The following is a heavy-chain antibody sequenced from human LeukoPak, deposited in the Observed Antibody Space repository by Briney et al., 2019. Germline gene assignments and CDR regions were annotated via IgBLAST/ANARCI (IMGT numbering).Heavy chain of an antibody. CDR2: IIPIFGTA. D-gene: IGHD2-15*01. CDR3: ARLYCSGGSCYSANWFGP. J-gene: IGHJ5*02. Sequence: GASVKVSCKASGGTFSSYAISWVRQAPGQGLEWMGGIIPIFGTANYAQKFQGRVTITADESTSTAYMELSSLRSEDTAVYYCARLYCSGGSCYSANWFGPWGQGTLVTVSS. V-gene: IGHV1-69*13. CDR1: GGTFSSYA.